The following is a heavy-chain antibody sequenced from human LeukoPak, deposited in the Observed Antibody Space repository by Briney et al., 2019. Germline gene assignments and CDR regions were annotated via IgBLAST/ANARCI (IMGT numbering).Heavy chain of an antibody. Sequence: GGSLRLSCAASGFTFSSYAMSWVRQAPGKGLEWVSAISGSGGSTYYADSVKGRFTISRDNSKNTLYLQMNSLRAEDTAVYYCAKEKGGIVGATSWFDPWGQGTLVTVSS. V-gene: IGHV3-23*01. CDR2: ISGSGGST. J-gene: IGHJ5*02. CDR3: AKEKGGIVGATSWFDP. D-gene: IGHD1-26*01. CDR1: GFTFSSYA.